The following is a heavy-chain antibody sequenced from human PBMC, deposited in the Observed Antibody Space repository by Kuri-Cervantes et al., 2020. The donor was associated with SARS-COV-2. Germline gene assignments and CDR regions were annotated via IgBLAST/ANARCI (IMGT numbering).Heavy chain of an antibody. V-gene: IGHV3-30-3*01. Sequence: GESLKISCAASGFTFSSYAMHWVRQAPGKGLEWVAVISYDGSNKYYADSVKGRFTISRDNSKNTLYLQMNSLRAEDTAVYYCAKAAAAAGNTKYYYYYYMDVWGKGTTVTVSS. CDR2: ISYDGSNK. CDR3: AKAAAAAGNTKYYYYYYMDV. D-gene: IGHD6-13*01. CDR1: GFTFSSYA. J-gene: IGHJ6*03.